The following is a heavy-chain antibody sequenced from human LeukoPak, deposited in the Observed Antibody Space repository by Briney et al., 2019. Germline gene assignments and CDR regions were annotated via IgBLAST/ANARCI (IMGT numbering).Heavy chain of an antibody. J-gene: IGHJ6*03. CDR3: ARTTEGGYTYDYFYYYYMDV. V-gene: IGHV4-59*01. D-gene: IGHD5-18*01. CDR1: GGSISSYY. Sequence: PSETLSLTCTVSGGSISSYYWSWIRQPPGKGLEWLGYIYYSGSTNYNPSLKSRVTISVDSSKNQFFLKLSSVTAADTAVYYCARTTEGGYTYDYFYYYYMDVWGKGTTVTISS. CDR2: IYYSGST.